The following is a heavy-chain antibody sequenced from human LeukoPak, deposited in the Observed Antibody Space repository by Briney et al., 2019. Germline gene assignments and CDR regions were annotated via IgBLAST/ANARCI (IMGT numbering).Heavy chain of an antibody. CDR2: IKQDGSEK. J-gene: IGHJ4*02. V-gene: IGHV3-7*01. CDR3: ARDCSSTSCYQAFDY. Sequence: QTGGSLRLSCAASGFTFSSYWMSWVRQAPGKGLEWVANIKQDGSEKYYVDSVKGRFTISRDNAKNSLYLQMNSLRAEDTAVYYCARDCSSTSCYQAFDYWGQGTLVTVSS. D-gene: IGHD2-2*01. CDR1: GFTFSSYW.